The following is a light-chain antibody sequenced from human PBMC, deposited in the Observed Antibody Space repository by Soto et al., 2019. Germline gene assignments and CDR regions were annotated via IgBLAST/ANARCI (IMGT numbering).Light chain of an antibody. Sequence: DIQMTQSPPTLSASVGDRVTVTCRASQSIGNWLSWYQQKPGKAPKLLIYDASTLESGVPSRFSGSESGTEFTLTIDSRQPDDFATYYCQQYNTYPATFGQGTKLEI. J-gene: IGKJ2*01. CDR3: QQYNTYPAT. CDR1: QSIGNW. CDR2: DAS. V-gene: IGKV1-5*01.